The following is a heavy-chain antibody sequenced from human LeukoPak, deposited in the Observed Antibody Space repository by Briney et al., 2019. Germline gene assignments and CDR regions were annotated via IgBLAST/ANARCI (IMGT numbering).Heavy chain of an antibody. D-gene: IGHD5-18*01. J-gene: IGHJ4*02. CDR2: ISWNSGSI. CDR3: ARATPRGYSYGDQSDY. Sequence: PGRSLRLSCAASGFTFDDYAMHWVRQAPGKGLEWVSGISWNSGSIGYADSVKGRFTISRDNAKNSLYLQMNSLRDEDTALYYCARATPRGYSYGDQSDYWGQGTLVTVSS. CDR1: GFTFDDYA. V-gene: IGHV3-9*01.